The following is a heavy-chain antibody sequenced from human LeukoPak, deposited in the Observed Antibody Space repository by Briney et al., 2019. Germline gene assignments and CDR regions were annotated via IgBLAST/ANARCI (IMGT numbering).Heavy chain of an antibody. D-gene: IGHD3-22*01. Sequence: SETLSLTCAVASGSISSSGYSWSWIRQPPGKGLEWIGYIYHSGSTYYNPSLKSRVTISVDRSKSQFSLKLSSVTAADTAVYYCARGGGSSGSGFDYWGQGTLVTVSS. CDR2: IYHSGST. CDR1: SGSISSSGYS. V-gene: IGHV4-30-2*01. CDR3: ARGGGSSGSGFDY. J-gene: IGHJ4*02.